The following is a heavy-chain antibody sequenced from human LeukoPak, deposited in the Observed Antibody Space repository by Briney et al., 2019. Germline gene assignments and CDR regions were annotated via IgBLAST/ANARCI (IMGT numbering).Heavy chain of an antibody. CDR1: GFSFSNYG. CDR3: ARSNNGGWGYCDY. D-gene: IGHD3-16*01. CDR2: IWYDGSNK. Sequence: GGSLRLSSAASGFSFSNYGMHWVRQAPGKGLEWVAVIWYDGSNKYYADSVKGRFTISRDNSKNTLYVQMSSLRAEDTAVYYCARSNNGGWGYCDYWGQGSLVTVSS. V-gene: IGHV3-33*01. J-gene: IGHJ4*02.